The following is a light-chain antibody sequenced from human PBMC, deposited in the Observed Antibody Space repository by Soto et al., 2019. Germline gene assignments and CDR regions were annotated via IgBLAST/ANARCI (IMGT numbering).Light chain of an antibody. J-gene: IGKJ2*01. CDR1: QSVSSNY. Sequence: EIVLTQSPGTLSLSPGERATLSCRASQSVSSNYLAWYQQKPGQAPRLLNYVESSSATGIPDRFSGSGSWSDFTFSISRLEPDDFAVNYCEHYGSSAYTFGQGTTLEIK. CDR2: VES. CDR3: EHYGSSAYT. V-gene: IGKV3-20*01.